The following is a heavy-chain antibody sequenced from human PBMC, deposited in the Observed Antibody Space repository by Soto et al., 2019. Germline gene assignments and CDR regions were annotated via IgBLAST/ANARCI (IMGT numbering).Heavy chain of an antibody. Sequence: ASVKVSCKASGYTFTSYGISWVRQAPGQGLEWMGWISAYNGNTNYAQKLQGRVTMTTDTSTSTAYMELRSLRSDDTAVYYCALDSGLDGYNRVFHYWGQGSLDTGSS. CDR2: ISAYNGNT. V-gene: IGHV1-18*01. J-gene: IGHJ4*02. CDR1: GYTFTSYG. D-gene: IGHD5-12*01. CDR3: ALDSGLDGYNRVFHY.